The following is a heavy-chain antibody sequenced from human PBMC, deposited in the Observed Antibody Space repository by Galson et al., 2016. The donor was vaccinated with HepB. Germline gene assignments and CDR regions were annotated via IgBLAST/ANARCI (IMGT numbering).Heavy chain of an antibody. CDR2: ISSSSSTI. D-gene: IGHD2-2*02. CDR3: ARDPGYCSRTSCYIYYYYGMDV. CDR1: GFTFSSYS. V-gene: IGHV3-48*02. J-gene: IGHJ6*02. Sequence: SLRLSCAASGFTFSSYSMNWVRQAPGKGLEWVSYISSSSSTIYYADSVKGRFTISRDNAKNSLYLQMNSLRDEDTAVYYCARDPGYCSRTSCYIYYYYGMDVWGQGTTVTVSS.